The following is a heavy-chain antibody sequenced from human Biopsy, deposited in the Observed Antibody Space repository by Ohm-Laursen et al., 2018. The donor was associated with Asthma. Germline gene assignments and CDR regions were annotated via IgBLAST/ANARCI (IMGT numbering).Heavy chain of an antibody. J-gene: IGHJ2*01. CDR1: GDSFSIFT. D-gene: IGHD3-16*01. CDR2: IDPNSGGT. CDR3: ARIKIRIGAGTDRYFDL. V-gene: IGHV1-2*06. Sequence: ASVKVSCKASGDSFSIFTYSWVRQAPGQGLEWMGRIDPNSGGTNYAQKFLGRVTMTRDTSVNTAFMVLSRLRSDDTAVYYCARIKIRIGAGTDRYFDLWGRGTLVTVSS.